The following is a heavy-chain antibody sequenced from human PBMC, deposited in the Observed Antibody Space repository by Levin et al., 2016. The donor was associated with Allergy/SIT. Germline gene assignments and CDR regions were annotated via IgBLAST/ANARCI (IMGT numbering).Heavy chain of an antibody. CDR1: GGSISSSSYY. Sequence: SETLSLTCTVSGGSISSSSYYWGWIRQPPGKGLEWIGSIYYSGSTYYNPSLKSRVTISVDTSKNQFSLKLSSVTAADTAVYYCARHSILIRDYSHFDYWGQGTLVTVSS. V-gene: IGHV4-39*01. J-gene: IGHJ4*02. CDR2: IYYSGST. CDR3: ARHSILIRDYSHFDY. D-gene: IGHD4-11*01.